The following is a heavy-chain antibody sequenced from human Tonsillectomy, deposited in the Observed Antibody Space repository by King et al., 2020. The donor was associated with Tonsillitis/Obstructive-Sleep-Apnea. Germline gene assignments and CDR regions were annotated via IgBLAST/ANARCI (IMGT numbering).Heavy chain of an antibody. CDR1: GFTFSSYA. Sequence: VQLVESGGGVVQPGRSLRLSCAASGFTFSSYAMHWVRQAPGKGLEWVAVISYDGSNKYYADSVKGRFTISRDNSKNTLYLQMNSLRGEDTAVFYCARTDTTADYGMDVWGQGTSVTVSS. D-gene: IGHD4-17*01. V-gene: IGHV3-30*04. CDR3: ARTDTTADYGMDV. CDR2: ISYDGSNK. J-gene: IGHJ6*02.